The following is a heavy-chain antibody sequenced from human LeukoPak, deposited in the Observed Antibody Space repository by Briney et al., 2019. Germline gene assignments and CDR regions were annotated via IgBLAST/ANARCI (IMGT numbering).Heavy chain of an antibody. CDR2: INHSGST. D-gene: IGHD3-16*02. Sequence: SETLSLTCTVSGGSISSSSYYWGWIRQPPGKGLEWIGEINHSGSTNYNPSLKSRVTISVDTSKNQFSLKLSSVTAADTAVYYCASEITFGGVIANWGQGTLVTVSS. J-gene: IGHJ4*02. CDR3: ASEITFGGVIAN. V-gene: IGHV4-39*07. CDR1: GGSISSSSYY.